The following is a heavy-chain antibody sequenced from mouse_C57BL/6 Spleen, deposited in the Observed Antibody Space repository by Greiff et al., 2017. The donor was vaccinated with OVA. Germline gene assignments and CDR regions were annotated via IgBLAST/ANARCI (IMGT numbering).Heavy chain of an antibody. Sequence: VQLQQSGAELARPGASVKLSCKASGYTFTSYGISWVKQRTGQGLEWIGEIYPRSGNTYYNEKFKGKATLTADKSSSTAYMELRSLTSEDSAVYFCARSLDYDYDWYFDVWGTGTTVTVSS. D-gene: IGHD2-4*01. CDR1: GYTFTSYG. CDR2: IYPRSGNT. V-gene: IGHV1-81*01. CDR3: ARSLDYDYDWYFDV. J-gene: IGHJ1*03.